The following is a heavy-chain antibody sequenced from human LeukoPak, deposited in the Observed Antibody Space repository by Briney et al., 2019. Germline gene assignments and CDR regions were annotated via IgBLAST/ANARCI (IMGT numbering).Heavy chain of an antibody. V-gene: IGHV3-23*01. CDR1: GFIFSSYS. CDR2: ITGSGGNT. D-gene: IGHD6-13*01. CDR3: AKAASSSWPSYYYGMDV. J-gene: IGHJ6*02. Sequence: GGSLRLSCAASGFIFSSYSMSWVRQAPGKGLEWVSVITGSGGNTYYAGSVKGRFTISKDNSKNTVYLQMSSLRVDDTAVYYCAKAASSSWPSYYYGMDVWGQGTTVTVSS.